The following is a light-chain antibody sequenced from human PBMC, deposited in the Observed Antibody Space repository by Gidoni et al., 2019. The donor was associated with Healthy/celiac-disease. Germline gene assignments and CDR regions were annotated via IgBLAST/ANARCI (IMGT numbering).Light chain of an antibody. CDR3: QQSYSTPHT. CDR1: QSISSY. CDR2: AAS. V-gene: IGKV1-39*01. Sequence: DIQMTQSPSSLSASVGDRVTIPCRASQSISSYLNWYQQKPGKAPQLLIYAASSLQSGVPSRFSGSGSGTDFTLTISSLQPEDFATYYCQQSYSTPHTFGQGTKLEIK. J-gene: IGKJ2*01.